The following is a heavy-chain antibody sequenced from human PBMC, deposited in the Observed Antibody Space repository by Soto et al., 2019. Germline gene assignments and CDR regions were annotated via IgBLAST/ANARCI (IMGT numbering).Heavy chain of an antibody. CDR2: ISYDGSNK. J-gene: IGHJ4*02. V-gene: IGHV3-30-3*01. CDR3: ARSRRLNTHYFDY. Sequence: PGGSLRLSCAASGFTFSSYAMHWVRQAPGKGLEWVAVISYDGSNKYYADSVKGRFTISRDNSKNTLYLQMNSLRAEDTAVYYCARSRRLNTHYFDYWGQGTLVTVSS. CDR1: GFTFSSYA.